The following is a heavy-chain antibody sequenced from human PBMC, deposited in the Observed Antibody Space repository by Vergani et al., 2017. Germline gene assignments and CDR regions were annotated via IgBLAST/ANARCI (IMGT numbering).Heavy chain of an antibody. CDR2: IYYSGST. V-gene: IGHV4-31*03. CDR3: ARDTSGWNYFDY. J-gene: IGHJ4*02. D-gene: IGHD6-19*01. CDR1: GGSLSSGGYY. Sequence: QVQLQESGPGLVKPSQTLSLTCTVSGGSLSSGGYYWSWIRQHPGKGLEWIGYIYYSGSTYYNPSLKSRVTISVDTSKNQFSLKLSSVTAADTAVYYCARDTSGWNYFDYWGQGTLVSVSS.